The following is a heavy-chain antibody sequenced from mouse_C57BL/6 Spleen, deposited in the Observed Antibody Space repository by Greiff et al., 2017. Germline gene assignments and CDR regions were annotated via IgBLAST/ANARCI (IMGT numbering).Heavy chain of an antibody. J-gene: IGHJ2*01. D-gene: IGHD2-2*01. CDR3: ARSRDGYDPYCFDY. Sequence: QVQLQQSGAELARPGASVKLSCKASGYTFTSYGISWVKQRTGQGLEWIGEIYPRSGNTYYNEKFKGKATLTADKSSSTAYMELRSLTSEDSAVYFCARSRDGYDPYCFDYWGQGTTLTVSS. CDR2: IYPRSGNT. CDR1: GYTFTSYG. V-gene: IGHV1-81*01.